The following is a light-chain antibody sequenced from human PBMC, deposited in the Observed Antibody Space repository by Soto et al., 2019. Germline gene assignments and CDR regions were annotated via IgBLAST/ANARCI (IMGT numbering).Light chain of an antibody. V-gene: IGKV1-5*03. J-gene: IGKJ5*01. CDR3: QQLHGYPIT. CDR1: QTISSW. Sequence: DIQLTQTPSTLSASVGDEVTITCRASQTISSWLAWYQQKPGKAPNLLIHKASHLESGVPSRFSGSGSGTHFTLTISSLQPEDFATYYCQQLHGYPITFGQGTRLEIK. CDR2: KAS.